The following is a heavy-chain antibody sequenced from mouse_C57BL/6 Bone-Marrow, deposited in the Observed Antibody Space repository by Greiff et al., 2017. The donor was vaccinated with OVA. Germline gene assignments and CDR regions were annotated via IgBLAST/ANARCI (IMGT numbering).Heavy chain of an antibody. J-gene: IGHJ1*03. CDR3: AREGYGPYWYFDV. Sequence: EVKLMESEGGLVQPGSSMKLSCTASGSTFSDYYMAWVRQVPEKGLEWVANINYDGSSTYYLDSLKSRFIISRDNAKNILYLQMSSLKSEDTATYYCAREGYGPYWYFDVWGTGTTVTVSS. CDR2: INYDGSST. V-gene: IGHV5-16*01. D-gene: IGHD1-1*02. CDR1: GSTFSDYY.